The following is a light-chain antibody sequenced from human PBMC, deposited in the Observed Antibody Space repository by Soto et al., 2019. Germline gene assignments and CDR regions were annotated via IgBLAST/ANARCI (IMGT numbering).Light chain of an antibody. CDR2: GAS. J-gene: IGKJ3*01. CDR1: QDIRSY. Sequence: DIQLTQSPSFLSASVGDRVTITCRASQDIRSYLAWYQQRPGKAPEPLIYGASTLRPGGASRFSGSGSGTEFTLTISSLQPEDFATYFCQQLNTFPPFFTFGPGTKVDIK. V-gene: IGKV1-9*01. CDR3: QQLNTFPPFFT.